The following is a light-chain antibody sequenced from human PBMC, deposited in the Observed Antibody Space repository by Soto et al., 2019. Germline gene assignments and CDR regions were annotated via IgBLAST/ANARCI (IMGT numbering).Light chain of an antibody. CDR2: EVS. CDR3: SSLTTSFTHV. J-gene: IGLJ1*01. V-gene: IGLV2-14*01. Sequence: QSARTQPVTAAGSPGQAVAICFTGTSNDVGAYNYVSWYQQLPGKAPKLLLSEVSNRPSGVSDRFSGSKSGNTASLTISGLQAEDEADYYCSSLTTSFTHVFGTGTKVTVL. CDR1: SNDVGAYNY.